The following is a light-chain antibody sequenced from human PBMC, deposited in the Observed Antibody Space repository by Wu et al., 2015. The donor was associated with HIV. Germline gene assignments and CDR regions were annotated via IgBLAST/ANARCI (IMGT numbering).Light chain of an antibody. J-gene: IGKJ1*01. Sequence: EIVLTQSPGIVSLSPGERATLSCRASQTVSNNYLAWFQQKPGQAPRLLIYGASSRATGIPDRFSGSGSGTDFTLTINRLEPEDFAVYYCQHYGTSPPWTFGQGTKVEVK. CDR2: GAS. CDR1: QTVSNNY. V-gene: IGKV3-20*01. CDR3: QHYGTSPPWT.